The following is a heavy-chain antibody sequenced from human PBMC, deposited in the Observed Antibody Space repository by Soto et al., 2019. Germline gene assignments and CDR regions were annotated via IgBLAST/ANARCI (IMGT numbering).Heavy chain of an antibody. CDR3: AKLSSGSYSTYIFDY. Sequence: GGSLRLSCAASGFTFSSYAMSWVRQAPGKGLEWVSAISGSGGSTYYADSVKGRFTISRDNSKNTLYLQMNSLRAEDTAVYYCAKLSSGSYSTYIFDYWGQGTLVTVSS. CDR2: ISGSGGST. CDR1: GFTFSSYA. V-gene: IGHV3-23*01. J-gene: IGHJ4*02. D-gene: IGHD1-26*01.